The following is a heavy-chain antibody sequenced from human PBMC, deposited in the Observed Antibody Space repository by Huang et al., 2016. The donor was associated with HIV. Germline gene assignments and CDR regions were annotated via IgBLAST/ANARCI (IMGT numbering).Heavy chain of an antibody. J-gene: IGHJ4*02. Sequence: QVQLVQSGAEVKKPGSSVKVSCKASGGTFSSYAISWVRQAPGQGLEWMEGIIPIFGTANYAQKFQGRVTITADESTSTAYMELSSLRSEDTAVYYCARARGYYDSSVSYYFDYWGQGTLVTVSS. CDR2: IIPIFGTA. CDR1: GGTFSSYA. V-gene: IGHV1-69*13. D-gene: IGHD3-22*01. CDR3: ARARGYYDSSVSYYFDY.